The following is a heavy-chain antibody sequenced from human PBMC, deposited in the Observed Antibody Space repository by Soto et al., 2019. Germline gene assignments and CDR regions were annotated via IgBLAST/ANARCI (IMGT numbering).Heavy chain of an antibody. J-gene: IGHJ2*01. Sequence: EVQLLESGGGLVQPGGSLRLSCAASGFTFISYAMSWVRQAPGKGLEWVSAIRSSGAGTYHENSVKGRFTVSRDNSKNPLHLQRDSLRAEDTAIYYCAKPYGSSASCYEVYWYFDLWGRGTLVTVSS. CDR1: GFTFISYA. CDR2: IRSSGAGT. D-gene: IGHD2-2*01. V-gene: IGHV3-23*01. CDR3: AKPYGSSASCYEVYWYFDL.